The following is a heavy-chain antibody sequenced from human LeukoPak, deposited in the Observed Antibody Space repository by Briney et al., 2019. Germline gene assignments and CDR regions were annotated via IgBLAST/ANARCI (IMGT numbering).Heavy chain of an antibody. CDR1: GFTFRIYA. J-gene: IGHJ3*02. D-gene: IGHD3-22*01. V-gene: IGHV3-23*01. CDR2: ILASGGST. Sequence: PGGSLRLSCAASGFTFRIYAMTWVRQAPGKGPEWVSGILASGGSTYYADSVKGRFTISRDNSKNTLYLQMNSLRAEDTAVYYCAKNYHDSSGYFSWAFDIWGQGTMVTLSS. CDR3: AKNYHDSSGYFSWAFDI.